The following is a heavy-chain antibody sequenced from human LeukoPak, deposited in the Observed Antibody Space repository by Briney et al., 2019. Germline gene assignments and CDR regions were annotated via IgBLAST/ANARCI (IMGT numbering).Heavy chain of an antibody. D-gene: IGHD4-23*01. V-gene: IGHV3-30*18. J-gene: IGHJ4*02. Sequence: GGSLRLSCAASGFTFSNAWMNWVRQAPGKGLEWVAVISYDGSNKYYADSVKGRFTISRDNSKNTLYLQMNSLRAEDTAVYYCAKGLRWVDYWGQGTLVTVSS. CDR1: GFTFSNAW. CDR3: AKGLRWVDY. CDR2: ISYDGSNK.